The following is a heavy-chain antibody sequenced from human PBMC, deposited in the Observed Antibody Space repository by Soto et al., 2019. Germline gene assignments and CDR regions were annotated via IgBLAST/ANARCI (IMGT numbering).Heavy chain of an antibody. V-gene: IGHV1-69*02. CDR2: IIPILGIA. J-gene: IGHJ4*02. CDR3: ARGGHLAAAGY. CDR1: GGTFSSYT. D-gene: IGHD6-25*01. Sequence: QVQLVQSGAEVKKPGSSVKVSCKASGGTFSSYTVSWVRQAPGQGLEWMGRIIPILGIANYAQKFQGRVTITADKSTSTAYMELSSLRSEDTAVYYCARGGHLAAAGYWGQGTLVTVSS.